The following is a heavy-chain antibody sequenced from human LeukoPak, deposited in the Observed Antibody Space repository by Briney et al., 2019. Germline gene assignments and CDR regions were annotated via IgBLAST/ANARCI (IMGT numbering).Heavy chain of an antibody. V-gene: IGHV3-74*01. CDR3: ARDWVYKIDY. CDR1: GFTFSSYV. Sequence: GGPLRLSCETAGFTFSSYVMHWVRRTPGKGLVWVSRISHDGIISYADSVKGRFTISRDNAKNTLILQMNSLRVEDTAVHYCARDWVYKIDYWGRGTLVTVSS. D-gene: IGHD5-24*01. CDR2: ISHDGII. J-gene: IGHJ4*02.